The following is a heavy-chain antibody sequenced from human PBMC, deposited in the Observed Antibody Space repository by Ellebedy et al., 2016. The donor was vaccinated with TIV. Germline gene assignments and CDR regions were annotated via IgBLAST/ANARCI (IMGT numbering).Heavy chain of an antibody. D-gene: IGHD3-3*01. CDR3: ASNYDFWSGYGMDV. CDR1: GYSFTSYW. Sequence: GESLKISXKGSGYSFTSYWISWVRQMPGKGLEWMGRIDPSDSYTNYSPSFQGHVTISADKSISTAYLQWSSLKASDTAMYYCASNYDFWSGYGMDVWGQGTTVTVSS. CDR2: IDPSDSYT. V-gene: IGHV5-10-1*01. J-gene: IGHJ6*02.